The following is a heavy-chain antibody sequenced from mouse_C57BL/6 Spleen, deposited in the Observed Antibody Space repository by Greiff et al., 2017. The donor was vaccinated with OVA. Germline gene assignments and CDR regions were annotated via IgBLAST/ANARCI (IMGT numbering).Heavy chain of an antibody. CDR3: ARNYGSSYWYFDV. D-gene: IGHD1-1*01. CDR2: INPSSGYT. Sequence: QVQLQQSGAELAKPGASVKLSCKASGYTFTSYWMHWLKQRPGQGLEWIGYINPSSGYTKYNQKFKDKATLTADKSSSTAYMQLSSLTYEDSAVYYCARNYGSSYWYFDVWGTGTTVTVSS. CDR1: GYTFTSYW. V-gene: IGHV1-7*01. J-gene: IGHJ1*03.